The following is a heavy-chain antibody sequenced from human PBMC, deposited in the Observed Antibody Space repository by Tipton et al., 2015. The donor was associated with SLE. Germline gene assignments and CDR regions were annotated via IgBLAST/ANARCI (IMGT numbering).Heavy chain of an antibody. Sequence: TLSLTCAVYGGSFTGFYWNWIRQPPGKGLEWIGEINHSGSTNYNPSLQSRVTMSVDTSKNHFSLNLSSVTAADTAVYYCARVAVSEVFDYWSQGTLVTVSS. V-gene: IGHV4-34*01. J-gene: IGHJ4*02. CDR1: GGSFTGFY. CDR3: ARVAVSEVFDY. CDR2: INHSGST. D-gene: IGHD6-19*01.